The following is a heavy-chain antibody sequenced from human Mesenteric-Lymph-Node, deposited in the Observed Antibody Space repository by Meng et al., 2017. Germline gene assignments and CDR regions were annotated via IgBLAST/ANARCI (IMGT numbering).Heavy chain of an antibody. J-gene: IGHJ4*02. CDR2: INTDGSTT. V-gene: IGHV3-74*03. Sequence: VQVVVSGGGLVEPGGSLRLSCAASGFNFSSHWMNWVRQAPGKGLVWVSRINTDGSTTTYADSVKGRFTISRDNAKNTVFLQMNSLRAEDTAVYYCVGMTVGWGQGTLVTVSS. D-gene: IGHD3-22*01. CDR1: GFNFSSHW. CDR3: VGMTVG.